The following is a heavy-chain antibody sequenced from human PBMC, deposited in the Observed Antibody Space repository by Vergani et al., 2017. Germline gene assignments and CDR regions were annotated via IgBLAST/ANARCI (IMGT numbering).Heavy chain of an antibody. CDR3: AKDLLSSSWYESYYYGMDV. V-gene: IGHV3-43*01. D-gene: IGHD6-13*01. Sequence: EVQLVESGGVVVQPGGSLRLSCAASGFTFDDYTMHWVRQAPGKGLEWVSLISWDGGRTYYADSVKGRFTISRDNSKNSLYLQMNSLRTEDTALYYCAKDLLSSSWYESYYYGMDVWGQGTTVTVSS. J-gene: IGHJ6*02. CDR1: GFTFDDYT. CDR2: ISWDGGRT.